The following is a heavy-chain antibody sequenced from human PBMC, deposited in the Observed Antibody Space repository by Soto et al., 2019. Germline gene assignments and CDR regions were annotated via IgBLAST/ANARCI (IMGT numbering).Heavy chain of an antibody. V-gene: IGHV3-11*06. D-gene: IGHD3-3*01. CDR3: ARGLRFCPHYLDY. CDR1: GFTFSDYY. J-gene: IGHJ4*02. CDR2: ISSSSSYT. Sequence: AAWSLRLSFAASGFTFSDYYMSWIRQAPGKGLEWVSYISSSSSYTNYAESVKGRFTISRDNAKNSLYLQMNSLRDEDTAVYYRARGLRFCPHYLDYWRQGTLVTVSS.